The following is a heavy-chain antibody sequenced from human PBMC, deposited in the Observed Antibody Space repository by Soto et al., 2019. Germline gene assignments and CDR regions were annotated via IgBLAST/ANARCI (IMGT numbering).Heavy chain of an antibody. CDR1: GFTFSSYG. Sequence: ESGGGVVQPGRSLRLSCAASGFTFSSYGMHWVRQAPGKGLEWVAVISYDGSNKYYADSVKGRFTISRDNSKNTLYLQMNSLRAEDTAVYYCAKEAYSSSSRYFDYWGQGTLVTVSS. V-gene: IGHV3-30*18. CDR2: ISYDGSNK. D-gene: IGHD6-6*01. CDR3: AKEAYSSSSRYFDY. J-gene: IGHJ4*02.